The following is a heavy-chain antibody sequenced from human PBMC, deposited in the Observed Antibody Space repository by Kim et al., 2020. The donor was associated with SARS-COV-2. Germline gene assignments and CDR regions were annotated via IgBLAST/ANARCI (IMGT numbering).Heavy chain of an antibody. CDR2: IIPIFGTA. Sequence: SVKVSCKASGGTFSSYAISWVRQAPGQGLEWMGGIIPIFGTANYAQKFQGRVTITADESTSTAYMELSSLRSEDTAVYYCARDSSVRAPYSSSSDYYYYYGMDVWGQGTTVTVSS. CDR3: ARDSSVRAPYSSSSDYYYYYGMDV. CDR1: GGTFSSYA. J-gene: IGHJ6*02. V-gene: IGHV1-69*13. D-gene: IGHD6-6*01.